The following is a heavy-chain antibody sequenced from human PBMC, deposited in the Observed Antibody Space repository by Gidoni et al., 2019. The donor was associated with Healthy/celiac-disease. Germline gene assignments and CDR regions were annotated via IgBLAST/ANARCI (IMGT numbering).Heavy chain of an antibody. CDR1: GGTFSSYA. Sequence: QVQLVQSGAEVKKPGSSVRVSCKASGGTFSSYAISWVRQAPGQGLEWMGGIIPTFGTANYAQKFQGRVTLTADESTSTAYMELSSLRSEDTAVYYCATGRSSSRPTHYYYYGMDVWGQGTTVTVSS. D-gene: IGHD6-13*01. CDR2: IIPTFGTA. CDR3: ATGRSSSRPTHYYYYGMDV. V-gene: IGHV1-69*01. J-gene: IGHJ6*02.